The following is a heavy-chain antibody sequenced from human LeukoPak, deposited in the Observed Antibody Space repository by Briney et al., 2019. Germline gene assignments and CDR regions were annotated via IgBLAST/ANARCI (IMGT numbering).Heavy chain of an antibody. D-gene: IGHD3-10*01. Sequence: PGGSLRLSCAASGFTVSSNYMSWVRQAPGKGLEWVSVIYSGGSTHYADSVKGRLTISRDNSKNTLYLQMNSLRAEDTAVYYCAREVVRGVIDYWGQGTLVTVSS. V-gene: IGHV3-53*01. CDR1: GFTVSSNY. CDR3: AREVVRGVIDY. J-gene: IGHJ4*02. CDR2: IYSGGST.